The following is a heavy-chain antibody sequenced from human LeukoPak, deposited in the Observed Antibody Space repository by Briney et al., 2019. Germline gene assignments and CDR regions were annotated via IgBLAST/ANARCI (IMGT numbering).Heavy chain of an antibody. Sequence: SETLSLTCAVYGGSFSGYYWGWIRQPPGKGLEWIGEINHSGSTNYNPSLKSRVTISVDTSKNQFSLKLSSVTAADTAVYYCARHASLWFGELFRKLNWFDPWGRGTLVTVSS. CDR3: ARHASLWFGELFRKLNWFDP. D-gene: IGHD3-10*01. J-gene: IGHJ5*02. V-gene: IGHV4-34*01. CDR1: GGSFSGYY. CDR2: INHSGST.